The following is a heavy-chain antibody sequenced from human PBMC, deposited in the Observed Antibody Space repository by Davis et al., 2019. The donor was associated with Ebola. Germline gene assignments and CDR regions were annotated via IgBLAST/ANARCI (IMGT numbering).Heavy chain of an antibody. CDR1: GFAFSNYW. CDR3: TTLSTVTTMYFDL. Sequence: GESLKISCAASGFAFSNYWMSWVRQAPGKGLEWVGRIKSKTDGGTTDSAAPVKGRFAMSRDDSKNTLYLQMNSLKIEDTAVYYCTTLSTVTTMYFDLWGRGTLVTVSS. D-gene: IGHD4-17*01. CDR2: IKSKTDGGTT. J-gene: IGHJ2*01. V-gene: IGHV3-15*01.